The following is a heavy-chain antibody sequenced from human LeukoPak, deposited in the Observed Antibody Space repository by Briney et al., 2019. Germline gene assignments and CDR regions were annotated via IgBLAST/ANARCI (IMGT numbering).Heavy chain of an antibody. CDR1: GFTFSSYS. Sequence: TGGSLRLSCAASGFTFSSYSMNWVRQAPGKGLEWVSSISSSSSYIYYADSVKGRFTISRDNAKNSLYLQMNSLRAEDTAVYYCARVGNVGYFDWLLSGPPDYWGQGTLVTVSS. CDR3: ARVGNVGYFDWLLSGPPDY. J-gene: IGHJ4*02. D-gene: IGHD3-9*01. CDR2: ISSSSSYI. V-gene: IGHV3-21*01.